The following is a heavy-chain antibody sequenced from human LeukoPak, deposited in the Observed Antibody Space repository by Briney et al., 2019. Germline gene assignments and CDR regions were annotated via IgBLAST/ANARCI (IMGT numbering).Heavy chain of an antibody. CDR1: GYSFTSYW. J-gene: IGHJ5*02. D-gene: IGHD1-1*01. CDR3: ARRMEDWFDP. Sequence: GESLKISCKGSGYSFTSYWISWVRQMPGKGLEWMGRIDPSDSYTNYSPFSQGHVTISADKSISTAYLQWSSLKASDTAMYYCARRMEDWFDPWGQGTLVTVSS. CDR2: IDPSDSYT. V-gene: IGHV5-10-1*01.